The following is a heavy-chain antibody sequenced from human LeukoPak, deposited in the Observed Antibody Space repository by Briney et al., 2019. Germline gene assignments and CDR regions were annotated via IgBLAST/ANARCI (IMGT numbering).Heavy chain of an antibody. J-gene: IGHJ6*03. CDR2: IYSSGST. CDR3: AALTARYYSYYMDV. D-gene: IGHD3-9*01. V-gene: IGHV4-39*01. CDR1: GVSISSGSNY. Sequence: SETLSLTCSVSGVSISSGSNYWGWIRQPPGKTLEWIGSIYSSGSTNYNPSLKSRVTISFDTSKNQFSLKVTSVTAADTAVYYCAALTARYYSYYMDVWDEGTTVTISS.